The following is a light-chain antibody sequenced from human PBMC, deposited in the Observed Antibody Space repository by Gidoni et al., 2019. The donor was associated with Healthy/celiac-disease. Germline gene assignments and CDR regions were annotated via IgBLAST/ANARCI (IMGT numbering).Light chain of an antibody. CDR1: QSVSSY. V-gene: IGKV3-11*01. CDR3: QQRSNRAFT. J-gene: IGKJ3*01. CDR2: DAS. Sequence: IWLTQPPATLSLSPGERATLTCRASQSVSSYLAWYQQKPGQAPRLLIYDASNRATGIPARFSGSGSGTDFTLTISSLEPEDFAVYYCQQRSNRAFTFGPGTRVDIK.